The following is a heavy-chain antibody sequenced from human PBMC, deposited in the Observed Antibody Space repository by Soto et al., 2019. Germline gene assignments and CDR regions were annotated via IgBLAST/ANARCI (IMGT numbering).Heavy chain of an antibody. Sequence: QAQLQQWGAGLLKPSETLSLTCAVYAESFSGYYWSWIRQPPGKGLEGIGEINHSGSTNYNPSLKXRVTIAAHTSTRQFSLNLSSVTAADTAVYYGARGRYGGGANWCQGTLVTVSS. CDR1: AESFSGYY. J-gene: IGHJ4*02. CDR3: ARGRYGGGAN. V-gene: IGHV4-34*01. D-gene: IGHD4-17*01. CDR2: INHSGST.